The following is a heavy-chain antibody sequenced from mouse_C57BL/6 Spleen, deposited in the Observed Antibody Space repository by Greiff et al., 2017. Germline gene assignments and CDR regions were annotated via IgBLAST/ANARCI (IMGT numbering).Heavy chain of an antibody. CDR2: IWSGGST. Sequence: VQLKQSGPGLVQPSQSLSITCTVSGFSLTSYGVHWVRQSPGKGLEWLGVIWSGGSTDYNAAFISRLSISKDNSKSQVFFKMNSLQADDTAIYYCARNYYYGSSYGWYFDVWGTGTTVTVSS. D-gene: IGHD1-1*01. V-gene: IGHV2-2*01. CDR1: GFSLTSYG. CDR3: ARNYYYGSSYGWYFDV. J-gene: IGHJ1*03.